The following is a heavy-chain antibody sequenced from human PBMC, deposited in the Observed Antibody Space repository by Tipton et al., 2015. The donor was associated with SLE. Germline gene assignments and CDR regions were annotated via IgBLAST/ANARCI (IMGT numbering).Heavy chain of an antibody. J-gene: IGHJ4*02. Sequence: LSLTCTVSGGSISSYYWSWIRQPPGKGLEWIGYIYYSGSTNYNPSLKSRVTISVDTSKNQFSLKLSSVTAADTAVYYCARGISSGWWNYWGQGTLVTVSS. CDR3: ARGISSGWWNY. CDR1: GGSISSYY. CDR2: IYYSGST. V-gene: IGHV4-59*12. D-gene: IGHD6-19*01.